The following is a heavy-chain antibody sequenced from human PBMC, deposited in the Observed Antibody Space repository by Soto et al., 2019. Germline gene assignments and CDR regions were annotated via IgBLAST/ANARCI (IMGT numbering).Heavy chain of an antibody. J-gene: IGHJ6*02. CDR1: GGSISSYY. CDR3: ARATVFQRTWYGMDV. CDR2: IYYSGIT. D-gene: IGHD4-4*01. Sequence: SETLSLTCTVSGGSISSYYWSWIRQPPGKGLEWIGYIYYSGITNYNPSLKSRVTISVDTSKNQFSLKLSSVTAADTAVYYCARATVFQRTWYGMDVWGQGTTVTVSS. V-gene: IGHV4-59*01.